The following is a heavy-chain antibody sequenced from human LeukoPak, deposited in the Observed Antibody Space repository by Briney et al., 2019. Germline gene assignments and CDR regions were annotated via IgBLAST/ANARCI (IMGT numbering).Heavy chain of an antibody. CDR2: INGDGSAT. Sequence: GGSLRLSCAASGFTYSWHWMYWLRQPPGKGLAWVSRINGDGSATNYAGSMKGRFTISRDNARNIVYLQMNSLREDDTAVYYCARDLNWGQVDYWGQGTLVTVSS. CDR1: GFTYSWHW. D-gene: IGHD7-27*01. CDR3: ARDLNWGQVDY. J-gene: IGHJ4*02. V-gene: IGHV3-74*01.